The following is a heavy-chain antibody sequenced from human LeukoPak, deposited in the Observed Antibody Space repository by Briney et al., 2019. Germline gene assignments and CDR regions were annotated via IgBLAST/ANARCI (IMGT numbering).Heavy chain of an antibody. D-gene: IGHD2/OR15-2a*01. V-gene: IGHV3-11*05. J-gene: IGHJ4*02. CDR3: ARDFLSGVASPTADY. CDR2: ISPSSSST. CDR1: GFTFSDYY. Sequence: GGSLRLSCAASGFTFSDYYMSWIRQAPGTGLEWISYISPSSSSTNYADSVKGRFTISRDNAQNSLYLQMDSLRAEDTAVYYCARDFLSGVASPTADYWGQGTLVTVSS.